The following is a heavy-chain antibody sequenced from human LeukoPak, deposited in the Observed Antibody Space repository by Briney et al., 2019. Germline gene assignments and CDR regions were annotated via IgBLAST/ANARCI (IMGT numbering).Heavy chain of an antibody. Sequence: GASVKVSCKASGYTFTGYYMHWVRQAPGQGLEWMGRINPNSGGTNYAQEFQGRVTMTRDTSISTAYMELSRLRSDDTAVYYCARGYYDFWSGYYTMYYFDYWGQGTLVTVSS. V-gene: IGHV1-2*06. CDR2: INPNSGGT. CDR3: ARGYYDFWSGYYTMYYFDY. CDR1: GYTFTGYY. D-gene: IGHD3-3*01. J-gene: IGHJ4*02.